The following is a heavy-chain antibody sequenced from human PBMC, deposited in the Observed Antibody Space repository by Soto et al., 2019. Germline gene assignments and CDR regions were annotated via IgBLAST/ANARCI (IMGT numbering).Heavy chain of an antibody. CDR1: GYTFTSYG. CDR3: ARGVGLEYCGGDCYSDY. J-gene: IGHJ4*02. Sequence: ASVKVSCKASGYTFTSYGISWVRQAPGQGLEWMGWISAYNGNTNYAQKLQGRGTMTTDTSTSTAYMELRSLRSDDTAVYYCARGVGLEYCGGDCYSDYWGQGTLVTVSS. CDR2: ISAYNGNT. D-gene: IGHD2-21*02. V-gene: IGHV1-18*01.